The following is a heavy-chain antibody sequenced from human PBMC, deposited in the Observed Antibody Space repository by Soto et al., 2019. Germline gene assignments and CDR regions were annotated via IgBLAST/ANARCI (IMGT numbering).Heavy chain of an antibody. V-gene: IGHV3-30*18. J-gene: IGHJ6*02. CDR3: AKDRLTTVTTHYYYGMDV. CDR1: GFTFSSYG. D-gene: IGHD4-4*01. Sequence: PGGSLRLSCAASGFTFSSYGMHWVRQAPGKGLEWVAVISYDGSNKYYADSVKGRFTISRDNSKNTLYLQMNSLRAEDTAVYYCAKDRLTTVTTHYYYGMDVWGQGTTVTVSS. CDR2: ISYDGSNK.